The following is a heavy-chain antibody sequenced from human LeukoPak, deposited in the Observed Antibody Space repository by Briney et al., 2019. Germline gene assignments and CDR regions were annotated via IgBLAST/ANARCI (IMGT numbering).Heavy chain of an antibody. V-gene: IGHV3-7*01. CDR3: ARAPYSSSWWF. J-gene: IGHJ4*02. CDR2: IKDDGSEK. D-gene: IGHD6-13*01. Sequence: AGGSLRLSCAASGFTLSSYSMNWVRQAPGKGPEWVANIKDDGSEKYYLDSVKGRFTISRDNAKNSLYLQMNSLRAEDTAVYYCARAPYSSSWWFWGQGTLVTVSS. CDR1: GFTLSSYS.